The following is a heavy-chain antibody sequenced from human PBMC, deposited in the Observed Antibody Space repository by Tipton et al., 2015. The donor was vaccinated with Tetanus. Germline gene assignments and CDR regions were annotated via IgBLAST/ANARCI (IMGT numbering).Heavy chain of an antibody. Sequence: TLSLTCTVSGGSISSYYWGWIRQPPGKGLEWIGSIYYSGSTYYNPSLKSRVTISVDTSKNQFSLKLSSVTAADTAVYYCARGAGSGSYWPYFDYWGQGALVTVSP. D-gene: IGHD3-10*01. CDR3: ARGAGSGSYWPYFDY. CDR2: IYYSGST. V-gene: IGHV4-39*01. J-gene: IGHJ4*02. CDR1: GGSISSYY.